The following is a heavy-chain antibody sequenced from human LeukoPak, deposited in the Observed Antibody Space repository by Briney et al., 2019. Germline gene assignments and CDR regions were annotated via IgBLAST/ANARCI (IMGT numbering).Heavy chain of an antibody. CDR3: ARDGASLLWFGEFPH. Sequence: GGSLRLSCAASGFTFSDYYMSWIRQVPGKGLEWVSYISSSGSTIYYADSVKGRFTISRDNAKNSLYLQMNSLRAEDTAVYYCARDGASLLWFGEFPHWGQGTLVTVSS. D-gene: IGHD3-10*01. V-gene: IGHV3-11*01. J-gene: IGHJ4*02. CDR1: GFTFSDYY. CDR2: ISSSGSTI.